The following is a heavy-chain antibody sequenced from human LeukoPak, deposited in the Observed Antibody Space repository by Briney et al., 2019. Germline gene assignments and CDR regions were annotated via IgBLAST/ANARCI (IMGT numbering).Heavy chain of an antibody. CDR1: GGSFSGYY. Sequence: SETLSLTCAVCGGSFSGYYWSWIRQPPGKGLEWIGEINHSGSTNYNPSLKSRVTISVDTSKNQFSLKLSSVTAADTAVYYCASGITMVRGDPNEHFDYWGQGTLVTVSS. CDR2: INHSGST. D-gene: IGHD3-10*01. CDR3: ASGITMVRGDPNEHFDY. J-gene: IGHJ4*02. V-gene: IGHV4-34*01.